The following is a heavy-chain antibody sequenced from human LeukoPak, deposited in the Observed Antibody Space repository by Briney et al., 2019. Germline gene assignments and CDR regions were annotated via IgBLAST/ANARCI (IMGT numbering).Heavy chain of an antibody. V-gene: IGHV3-23*01. Sequence: GGSLRLSCAASGFTFSRYNMNWVRQAPGKGLEWVSGIRAGGDNTYYADSVKGRFTISRDNSKNTLYLQMNSLRAEDTAVYYCAKGMVRGVILKGFDYWGQGTLVTVSS. CDR2: IRAGGDNT. D-gene: IGHD3-10*01. CDR1: GFTFSRYN. J-gene: IGHJ4*02. CDR3: AKGMVRGVILKGFDY.